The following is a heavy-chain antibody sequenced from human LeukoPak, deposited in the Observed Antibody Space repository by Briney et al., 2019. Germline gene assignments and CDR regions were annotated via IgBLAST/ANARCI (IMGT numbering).Heavy chain of an antibody. J-gene: IGHJ4*02. Sequence: GWSLRLSCAASGFTFSSYGMHWVRQAPGKGLEWVAVISYDGSNKYYADSVKGRFTISRDNSKNTLYLQMNSLRAEDTAVYYCAKDVAAAGNFDYWGQGTLVTVSS. CDR1: GFTFSSYG. CDR3: AKDVAAAGNFDY. D-gene: IGHD6-13*01. CDR2: ISYDGSNK. V-gene: IGHV3-30*18.